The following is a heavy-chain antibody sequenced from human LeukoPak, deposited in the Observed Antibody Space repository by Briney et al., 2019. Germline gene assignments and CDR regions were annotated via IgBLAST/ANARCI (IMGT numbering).Heavy chain of an antibody. CDR2: ISAYNGNT. D-gene: IGHD6-6*01. Sequence: ASVKVSCTASGYTFTSYAMHWVRQAPGQRLEWMGWISAYNGNTNYAQKLQGRVTMTTDTSTSTAYMELRSLRSDDTAVYYCARDLTEYSSSSDNWFDPWGQGTLVTVSS. V-gene: IGHV1-18*01. CDR1: GYTFTSYA. J-gene: IGHJ5*02. CDR3: ARDLTEYSSSSDNWFDP.